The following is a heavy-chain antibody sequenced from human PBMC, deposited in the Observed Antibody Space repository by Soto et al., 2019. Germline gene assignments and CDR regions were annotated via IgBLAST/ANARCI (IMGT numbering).Heavy chain of an antibody. V-gene: IGHV1-2*02. CDR3: ARERITQTGAGDFYHYGLDV. J-gene: IGHJ6*02. D-gene: IGHD1-20*01. CDR1: GYTFTDYY. Sequence: QVQLVQSGAEVKEPGASVKVSCKASGYTFTDYYVHWLRQAPGPGLEWVGWINPNSGDTKYAQKFQARVTLTRDTSITTAYMELTSLESDDTAVYYCARERITQTGAGDFYHYGLDVWGQGTTVTVSS. CDR2: INPNSGDT.